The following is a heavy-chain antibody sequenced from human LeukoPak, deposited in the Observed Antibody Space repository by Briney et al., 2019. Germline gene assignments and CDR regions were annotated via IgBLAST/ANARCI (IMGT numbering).Heavy chain of an antibody. CDR1: GGSISSSSYY. CDR2: VYYSGST. D-gene: IGHD1-26*01. V-gene: IGHV4-39*07. Sequence: PSETLSLTCTVSGGSISSSSYYWGWIRQPPGKVLEWIGSVYYSGSTNYNPSLKSRVTISVDTSKNQFSLKLSSVTAADTAVYYCARDRVGGDDAFDIWGQGTMVTVSS. J-gene: IGHJ3*02. CDR3: ARDRVGGDDAFDI.